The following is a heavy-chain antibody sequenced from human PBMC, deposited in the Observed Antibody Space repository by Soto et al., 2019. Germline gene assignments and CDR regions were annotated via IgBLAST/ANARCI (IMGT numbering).Heavy chain of an antibody. Sequence: GGSRKIGCKGSGYTCTSYGSGWVRQMPGEVLEWLGVIYPGDSDTRYSPSFQGQVTISADKSINTAYLQWGSLKASDSDIYYCERSAGNAGRSSESWRQATTAPV. CDR3: ERSAGNAGRSSES. CDR1: GYTCTSYG. D-gene: IGHD2-15*01. V-gene: IGHV5-51*01. J-gene: IGHJ6*02. CDR2: IYPGDSDT.